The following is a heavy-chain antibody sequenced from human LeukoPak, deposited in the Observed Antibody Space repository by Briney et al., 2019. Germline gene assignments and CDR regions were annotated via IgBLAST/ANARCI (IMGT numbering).Heavy chain of an antibody. J-gene: IGHJ4*02. V-gene: IGHV3-30*02. Sequence: GGSLRLSCAASGFTFSSYAMHWVRQAPGKGLEWVAFIRYDGSNKYYADSVKGRFTISRDNSKNTLYLQMNSLRAEDTAVYYCAKDRAGSGSYYKDYWGQGTLVTVSS. CDR2: IRYDGSNK. CDR1: GFTFSSYA. D-gene: IGHD3-10*01. CDR3: AKDRAGSGSYYKDY.